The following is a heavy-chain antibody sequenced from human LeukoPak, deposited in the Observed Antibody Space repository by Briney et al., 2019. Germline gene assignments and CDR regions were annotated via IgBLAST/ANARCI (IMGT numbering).Heavy chain of an antibody. V-gene: IGHV4-59*12. Sequence: SETLSLTCTVSGGSISSYYWSWIRQPPGKGLEWIGYIYYSGSTNYNPSLKSRVTISVDTSKNQFSLKLSSVTAADTAVYYCARGHIVVVPAAKKGRWFDPWGQGTLVTVSS. D-gene: IGHD2-2*01. CDR1: GGSISSYY. J-gene: IGHJ5*02. CDR2: IYYSGST. CDR3: ARGHIVVVPAAKKGRWFDP.